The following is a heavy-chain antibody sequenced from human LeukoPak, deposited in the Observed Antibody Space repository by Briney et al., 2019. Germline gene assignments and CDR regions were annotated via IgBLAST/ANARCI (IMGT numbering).Heavy chain of an antibody. CDR1: GFTFSSYG. J-gene: IGHJ6*03. CDR3: TTERKGYCSSTSCYVRGDYYYYYMDV. D-gene: IGHD2-2*01. V-gene: IGHV3-15*01. CDR2: IKSKTDGGTT. Sequence: GGTLRLSCAASGFTFSSYGMSWVRQAPGKGLEWVGRIKSKTDGGTTDYAAPVKGRFTISRDDSKNTLYLQMNSLKTEDTAVYYCTTERKGYCSSTSCYVRGDYYYYYMDVWGKGTTVTISS.